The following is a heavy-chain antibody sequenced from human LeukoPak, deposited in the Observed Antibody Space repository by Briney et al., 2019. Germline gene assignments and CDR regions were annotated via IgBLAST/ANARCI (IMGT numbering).Heavy chain of an antibody. CDR1: GFTFSSYA. V-gene: IGHV3-30*01. J-gene: IGHJ5*02. Sequence: GGSLRLSCAASGFTFSSYAMHWVRQAPGKGLEWVAVISYDGSNKYYADSVKGRFTISRDNSKNTLYLQMNSLGAEDTAVYYCARVGIGPWGQGTLVTVSS. CDR3: ARVGIGP. D-gene: IGHD2-15*01. CDR2: ISYDGSNK.